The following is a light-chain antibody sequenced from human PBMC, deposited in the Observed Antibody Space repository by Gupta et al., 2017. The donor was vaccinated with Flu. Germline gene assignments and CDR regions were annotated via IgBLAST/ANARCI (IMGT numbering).Light chain of an antibody. J-gene: IGKJ1*01. CDR3: QQDNAYPWT. CDR1: QNINSW. CDR2: KAS. Sequence: PSTLSASVGDRVTITCRASQNINSWLAWYQQKPGKAPKLVIYKASTLQSGVPSKFGGSGSETEFTLTISSLQPDDFATYYCQQDNAYPWTFGQGTKVEIK. V-gene: IGKV1-5*03.